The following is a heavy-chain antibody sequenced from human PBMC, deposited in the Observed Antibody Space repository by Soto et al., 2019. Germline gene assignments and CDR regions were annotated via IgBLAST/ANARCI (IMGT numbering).Heavy chain of an antibody. V-gene: IGHV3-30-3*01. J-gene: IGHJ3*02. Sequence: QVRLVESGGGVVQPGRSLRLSCAASGFTFSSYAMHWVRQAPGKGLEWVAVISYDGSNKYYADSVKGRFTISRDNSKNTLYLQMNSLRAEDTAVYYCASQGWTDAFDIWGQGTMVTVSS. CDR1: GFTFSSYA. D-gene: IGHD2-15*01. CDR3: ASQGWTDAFDI. CDR2: ISYDGSNK.